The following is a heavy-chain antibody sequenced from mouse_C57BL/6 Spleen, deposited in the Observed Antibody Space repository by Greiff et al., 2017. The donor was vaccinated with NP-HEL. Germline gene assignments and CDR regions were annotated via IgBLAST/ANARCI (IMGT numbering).Heavy chain of an antibody. CDR3: ATPGAGGGSWFAY. J-gene: IGHJ3*01. D-gene: IGHD4-1*01. Sequence: EVQLQQSGPVLVKPGASVKMSCKASGYTFTDYYMNWVKQSHGKSLEWIGVINPYNGGTSYNQKFKGKATLTVDKSSSTAYMELNSLTSEDSAVYYCATPGAGGGSWFAYWGQGTLVTVSA. CDR2: INPYNGGT. CDR1: GYTFTDYY. V-gene: IGHV1-19*01.